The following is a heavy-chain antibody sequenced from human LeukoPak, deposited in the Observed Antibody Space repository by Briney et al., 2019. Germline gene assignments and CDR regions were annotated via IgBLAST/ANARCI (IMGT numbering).Heavy chain of an antibody. J-gene: IGHJ4*02. D-gene: IGHD5-18*01. Sequence: SETLSLTCAVYGGSFSGYYWSWIRQPPGKGLEWIGEINHSGSTYYNPSLKSRVTISVDTSKNQFSLKLSSVTAADTAVYYCAREVRWGYSYGYVYWGQGTLVTVSS. CDR2: INHSGST. V-gene: IGHV4-34*01. CDR3: AREVRWGYSYGYVY. CDR1: GGSFSGYY.